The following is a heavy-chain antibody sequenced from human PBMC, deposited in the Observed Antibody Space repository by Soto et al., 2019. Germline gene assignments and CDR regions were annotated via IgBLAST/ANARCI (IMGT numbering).Heavy chain of an antibody. CDR3: AKSGSHSYFDY. CDR2: ISTSAGNT. V-gene: IGHV3-23*01. J-gene: IGHJ4*02. Sequence: EVYLLESGGGLVQPGGSLRLSCAASEFTFSSYAMTWVRLAPGKGLEWVSSISTSAGNTYYADSVKGRFTISRDNSKNTLYLQTNSLRADDTAIYYCAKSGSHSYFDYWGQGTLVTVSS. CDR1: EFTFSSYA. D-gene: IGHD1-26*01.